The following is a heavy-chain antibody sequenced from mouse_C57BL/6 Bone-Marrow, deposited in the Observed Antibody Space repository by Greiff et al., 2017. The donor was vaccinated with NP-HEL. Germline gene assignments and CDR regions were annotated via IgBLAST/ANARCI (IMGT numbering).Heavy chain of an antibody. Sequence: EVKVVESGGGLVKPGGSLKLSCAASGFTFSDYGMHWVRQAPEKGLEWVAYISSGSSTIYYADTVKGRFTISRDNAKNTLFLQMTSLRSEDTAMYYCARERGLRYWYFDVWGTGTTVTVSS. V-gene: IGHV5-17*01. D-gene: IGHD2-4*01. CDR2: ISSGSSTI. CDR3: ARERGLRYWYFDV. J-gene: IGHJ1*03. CDR1: GFTFSDYG.